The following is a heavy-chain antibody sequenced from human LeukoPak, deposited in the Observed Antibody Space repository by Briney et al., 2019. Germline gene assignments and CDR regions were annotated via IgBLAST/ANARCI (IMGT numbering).Heavy chain of an antibody. D-gene: IGHD3-16*01. CDR1: GFTFSSYA. Sequence: GRSLRLSCAASGFTFSSYAMHWVRQAPGKGLEWVANIKQDGSEKYYVDSVKGRFTISRDNAKNSLYLQMNSLRAEDTAVYYCARIFWADAFDIWGQGTMVTVSS. CDR3: ARIFWADAFDI. CDR2: IKQDGSEK. J-gene: IGHJ3*02. V-gene: IGHV3-7*01.